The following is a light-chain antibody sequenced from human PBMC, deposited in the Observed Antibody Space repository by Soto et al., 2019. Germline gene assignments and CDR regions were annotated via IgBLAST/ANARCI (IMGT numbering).Light chain of an antibody. CDR3: CSYAGTYTWV. J-gene: IGLJ3*02. V-gene: IGLV2-11*01. Sequence: QSALTQPRSVSGSPGQSVTISCIGTSSDVGGYNSVSWYQQHPGKAPKFMIYDVNKRPSGVPDRFSGSKSGSTASLAISGLQTDDEADYYCCSYAGTYTWVFGGGTKLTVL. CDR2: DVN. CDR1: SSDVGGYNS.